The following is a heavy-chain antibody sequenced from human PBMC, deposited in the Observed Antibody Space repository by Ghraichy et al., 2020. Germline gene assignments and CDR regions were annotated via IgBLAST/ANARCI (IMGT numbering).Heavy chain of an antibody. Sequence: SETLSLTCTVSGDSISGHYWNWLRQPPGKGLEWIGYIYYSGNTNYNPSLKSRVSISVDTSKNHFSLKLSSLTAADTAVYFCARGYDTSGFYHPFGYWGQGTLVTVSS. CDR3: ARGYDTSGFYHPFGY. J-gene: IGHJ4*02. CDR2: IYYSGNT. V-gene: IGHV4-59*11. D-gene: IGHD3-22*01. CDR1: GDSISGHY.